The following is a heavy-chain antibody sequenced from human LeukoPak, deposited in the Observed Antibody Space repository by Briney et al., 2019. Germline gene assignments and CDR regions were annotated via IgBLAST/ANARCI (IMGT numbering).Heavy chain of an antibody. CDR1: GGSFSGYY. CDR3: ARGLFILTGYTWFDP. D-gene: IGHD3-9*01. Sequence: SETLSLTCAVYGGSFSGYYWSWIRQSPGKGLEWIGEINHSGSTNYNPSLKSRVTISVDTSKNQFSLKLSSVTAADTAVYYCARGLFILTGYTWFDPWGQGTLVTVSS. V-gene: IGHV4-34*01. CDR2: INHSGST. J-gene: IGHJ5*02.